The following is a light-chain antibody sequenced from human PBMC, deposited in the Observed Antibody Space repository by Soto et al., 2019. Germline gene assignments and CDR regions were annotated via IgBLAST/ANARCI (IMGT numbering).Light chain of an antibody. V-gene: IGKV3-20*01. J-gene: IGKJ1*01. CDR1: QTISNTY. Sequence: EVVLTQSPATLSLSPGERATLSCTASQTISNTYLAWYQQKPGQAPRLLIYGASTRATGIPGRFSGSGSGTDFTLTVNRLEPEDFAVYYCQQYGSSPRTFGQGTKVEI. CDR2: GAS. CDR3: QQYGSSPRT.